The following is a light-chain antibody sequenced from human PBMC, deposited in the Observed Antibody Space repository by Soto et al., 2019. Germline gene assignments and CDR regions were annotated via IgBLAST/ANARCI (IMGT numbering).Light chain of an antibody. CDR3: SSYTSSSTGV. V-gene: IGLV2-14*01. CDR2: DVS. CDR1: SSDVGGYNY. Sequence: QSVLTQPASGSGSPGQSITISCTGTSSDVGGYNYVSWYQQHPGKAPKLMIYDVSNRPSGVSNRYSGSKSGNTASLTISGLEAEDEADYYCSSYTSSSTGVFGGGTKVTAL. J-gene: IGLJ2*01.